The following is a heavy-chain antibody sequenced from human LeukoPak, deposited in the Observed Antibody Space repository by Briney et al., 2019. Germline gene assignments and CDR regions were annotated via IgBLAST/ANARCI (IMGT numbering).Heavy chain of an antibody. CDR1: GYTPTELF. CDR3: ATDRYCSGGSCYSGVDWFDH. D-gene: IGHD2-15*01. V-gene: IGHV1-24*01. CDR2: FDPEDGET. Sequence: ASVKVSCKVSGYTPTELFMHWVRQAPGKGLEWMGGFDPEDGETIYAQKFQGRVTMTEDTSTDTAYMELSSLRSEDTAVYYCATDRYCSGGSCYSGVDWFDHWGQGTLVTVSS. J-gene: IGHJ5*02.